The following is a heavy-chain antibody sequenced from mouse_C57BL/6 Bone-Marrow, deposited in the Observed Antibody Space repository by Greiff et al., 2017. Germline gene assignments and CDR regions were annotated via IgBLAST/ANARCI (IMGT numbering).Heavy chain of an antibody. CDR3: ARAYYYGSWFAY. V-gene: IGHV5-6*01. J-gene: IGHJ3*01. CDR2: ISSGSSYT. D-gene: IGHD1-1*01. Sequence: EVKLVESGGDLVKPGGSLKLSCAASGSTFSSYGMSWVRQTSYKRLEWVATISSGSSYTHYPDSGKGRFTISRVNAKNTLYLQMSSLKSEDTAMYYCARAYYYGSWFAYWGQGTLVTVSA. CDR1: GSTFSSYG.